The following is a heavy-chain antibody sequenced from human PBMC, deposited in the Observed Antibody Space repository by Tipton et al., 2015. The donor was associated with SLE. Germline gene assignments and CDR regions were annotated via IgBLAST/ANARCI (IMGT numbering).Heavy chain of an antibody. CDR2: ISSSSSYI. D-gene: IGHD4-17*01. Sequence: SLRLSCAASGFTFSSYSMNWVRQAPGKGLEWVSSISSSSSYIYYADSAKGRFTISRDNAKNSLYLQMNSLRAEDTAVYYCARDHDYGVYAFDIGGQGTMVTVSS. CDR1: GFTFSSYS. V-gene: IGHV3-21*03. CDR3: ARDHDYGVYAFDI. J-gene: IGHJ3*02.